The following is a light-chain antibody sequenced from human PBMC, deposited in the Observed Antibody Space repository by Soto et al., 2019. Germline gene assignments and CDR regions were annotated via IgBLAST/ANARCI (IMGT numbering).Light chain of an antibody. CDR3: SSYAGSNNLI. Sequence: QSALTQPPSASGSPGQSVTISCTGTSSDLGNYDYVSWYQQHPGKAPNLMIYEVSKRPSGVPDRFSGSKSGNTASLTVTGLQTEDEADYYCSSYAGSNNLIFGGGTKLTVL. J-gene: IGLJ2*01. CDR2: EVS. V-gene: IGLV2-8*01. CDR1: SSDLGNYDY.